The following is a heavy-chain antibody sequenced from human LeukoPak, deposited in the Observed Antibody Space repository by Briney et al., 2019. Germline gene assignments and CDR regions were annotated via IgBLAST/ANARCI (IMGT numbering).Heavy chain of an antibody. CDR3: ARESGDSSGPPGY. Sequence: PGGSLRLSCAASGFTLSSYSMNWVRQAPGKGLEWVAVISYDGSNKYYADSVKGRFTISRDNSKNTLYLQMNSLRAEDTAVYYCARESGDSSGPPGYWGQGTLVTVSS. CDR1: GFTLSSYS. CDR2: ISYDGSNK. V-gene: IGHV3-30*03. J-gene: IGHJ4*02. D-gene: IGHD3-22*01.